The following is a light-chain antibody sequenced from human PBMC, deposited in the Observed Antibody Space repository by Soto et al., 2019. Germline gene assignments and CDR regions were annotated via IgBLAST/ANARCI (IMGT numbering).Light chain of an antibody. CDR3: CSYAGSSTSWV. V-gene: IGLV2-23*01. Sequence: QSALTQPASVSGSPGQSSTISCTGTSSDVVSYNLVSWYQQHPGKAPKLMIYEGSKRPSGVSNRFSGAKSGNTASLTISGLQAEDEADYYCCSYAGSSTSWVFGGGTKVTVL. CDR2: EGS. CDR1: SSDVVSYNL. J-gene: IGLJ3*02.